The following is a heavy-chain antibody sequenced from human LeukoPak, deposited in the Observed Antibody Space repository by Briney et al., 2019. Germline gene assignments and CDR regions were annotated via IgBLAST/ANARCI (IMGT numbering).Heavy chain of an antibody. Sequence: SETLSLTCTVSGGSISSYYWSWIRQPPGKGLEWIGYIYYSGSTNYNPSLKSRVTISVDTSKNQFSLKLSSVTAADTAVYYCARALYYYYMDVWGKGNTVTVSS. J-gene: IGHJ6*03. CDR3: ARALYYYYMDV. V-gene: IGHV4-59*01. CDR1: GGSISSYY. CDR2: IYYSGST.